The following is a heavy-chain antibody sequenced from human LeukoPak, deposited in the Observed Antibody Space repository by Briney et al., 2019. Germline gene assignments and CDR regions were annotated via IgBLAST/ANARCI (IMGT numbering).Heavy chain of an antibody. D-gene: IGHD3-10*01. CDR1: GGSFSGYY. CDR3: ARFGHLEGYFDY. V-gene: IGHV4-34*01. CDR2: INHSGST. J-gene: IGHJ4*02. Sequence: SETLSLTCAVYGGSFSGYYRSWIRQPPGKGLEWIGEINHSGSTNYNPSLKSRVTISVDTSKNQFSLKLSSVTAADTAVYYCARFGHLEGYFDYWGQGTLVTVSS.